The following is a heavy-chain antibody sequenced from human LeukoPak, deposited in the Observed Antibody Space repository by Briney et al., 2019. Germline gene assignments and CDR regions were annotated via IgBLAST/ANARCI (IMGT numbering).Heavy chain of an antibody. V-gene: IGHV3-30*18. CDR2: MSYDGSNK. D-gene: IGHD6-13*01. CDR3: AKDGIAAAAGGYYYGMDV. CDR1: GFTFSSYG. J-gene: IGHJ6*02. Sequence: GGSLRLSCAASGFTFSSYGMHWVRQAPGKGLEWVAVMSYDGSNKYYADSVNGRFTISRDNSKNTLYLPMNSLRAEDTAVYYCAKDGIAAAAGGYYYGMDVWGQGTPVTVSS.